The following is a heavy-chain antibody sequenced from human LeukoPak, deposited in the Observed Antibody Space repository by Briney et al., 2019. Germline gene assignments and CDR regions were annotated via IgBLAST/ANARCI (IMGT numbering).Heavy chain of an antibody. J-gene: IGHJ6*02. CDR2: IKQDGSEK. CDR3: ARDHTAIYYGMDV. Sequence: GGSLRLSCAASGFTFSSYWMSWVRQAPGKGLEWVANIKQDGSEKYYVDSVKGRSTISRDNAKNSLYLQMNSLRAEDTAVYYCARDHTAIYYGMDVWGQGTTVTVSS. CDR1: GFTFSSYW. D-gene: IGHD5-18*01. V-gene: IGHV3-7*01.